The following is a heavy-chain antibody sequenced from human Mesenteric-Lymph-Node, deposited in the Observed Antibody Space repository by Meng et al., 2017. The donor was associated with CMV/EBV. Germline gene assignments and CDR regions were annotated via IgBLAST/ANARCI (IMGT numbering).Heavy chain of an antibody. CDR2: IDGDGKGI. J-gene: IGHJ4*02. CDR3: AAVSQRGYSYGILY. D-gene: IGHD5-18*01. V-gene: IGHV3-74*01. Sequence: VRQAPGKGLAWVSRIDGDGKGISYVDAVRGRFTISRDNAKKTLYWQMNSLRAEDTAVYYCAAVSQRGYSYGILYWGQGTLVTVSS.